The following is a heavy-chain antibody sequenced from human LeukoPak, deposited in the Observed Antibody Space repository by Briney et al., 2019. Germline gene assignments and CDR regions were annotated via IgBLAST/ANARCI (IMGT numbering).Heavy chain of an antibody. Sequence: PSETLSLTCTVSGGSLSSFYWSWIRQPPGKGLEYIGYISYSETTSYNPSLKSRVTISVDTSKNQFSLKLTSVNAADTAVYYCARDKGLPQAFDIWGQGTMVTVSS. D-gene: IGHD5/OR15-5a*01. CDR3: ARDKGLPQAFDI. J-gene: IGHJ3*02. CDR2: ISYSETT. CDR1: GGSLSSFY. V-gene: IGHV4-59*01.